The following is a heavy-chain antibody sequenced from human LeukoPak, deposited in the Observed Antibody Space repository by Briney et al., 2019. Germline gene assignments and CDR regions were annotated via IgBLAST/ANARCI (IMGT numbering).Heavy chain of an antibody. CDR1: GYTFTGYY. V-gene: IGHV1-2*06. Sequence: ASVKVSCKASGYTFTGYYMHWVRQAPGQGLEWMGRINPNSGGTNYAQKFQGRVTMTRDTSISTAYMELSRLRSDDTAVYYCARGTSLELATILPVTWGQGTLVTVSS. CDR3: ARGTSLELATILPVT. CDR2: INPNSGGT. J-gene: IGHJ4*02. D-gene: IGHD5-24*01.